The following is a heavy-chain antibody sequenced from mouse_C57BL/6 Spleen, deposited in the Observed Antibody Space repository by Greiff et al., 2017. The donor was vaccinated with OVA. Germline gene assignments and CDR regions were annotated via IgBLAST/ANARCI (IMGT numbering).Heavy chain of an antibody. D-gene: IGHD4-1*01. CDR2: INPGSGGT. CDR3: ARSNWDGWYFDV. J-gene: IGHJ1*03. V-gene: IGHV1-54*01. Sequence: VQLQQSGAELVRPGTSVKVSCKASGYAFTNYLIEWVKQRPGQGLEWIGVINPGSGGTNYNEKFKGKATLTADKSSSTAYMQLSSLTSEDSAVYCCARSNWDGWYFDVWGTGTTVTVSS. CDR1: GYAFTNYL.